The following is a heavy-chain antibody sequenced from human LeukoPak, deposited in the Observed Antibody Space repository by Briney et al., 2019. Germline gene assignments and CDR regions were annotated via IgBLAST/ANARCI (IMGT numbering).Heavy chain of an antibody. D-gene: IGHD4-23*01. CDR3: ARDPGTRVVTPGVIWFDP. J-gene: IGHJ5*02. CDR2: IIPISGTA. V-gene: IGHV1-69*05. Sequence: SVKVSCKASGGTFSSYAISWVRQAPGHGLEWMGRIIPISGTANYAQKFHGRVTITTDESTSTAYMELSSLRSEDTAVYYCARDPGTRVVTPGVIWFDPWGQGTLVTVSS. CDR1: GGTFSSYA.